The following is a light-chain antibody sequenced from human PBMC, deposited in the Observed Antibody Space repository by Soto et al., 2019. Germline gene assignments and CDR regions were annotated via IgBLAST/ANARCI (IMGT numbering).Light chain of an antibody. Sequence: PSSLSASIGDRVTITCRASQGISSFLAWYQQKPGKAPKLLIYAASTLQSGIPSRFSGSGSGTDFTLTISSLQPEDFATDYCQQLNIDSYPITFGQGTRLEIK. CDR2: AAS. V-gene: IGKV1-9*01. CDR3: QQLNIDSYPIT. J-gene: IGKJ5*01. CDR1: QGISSF.